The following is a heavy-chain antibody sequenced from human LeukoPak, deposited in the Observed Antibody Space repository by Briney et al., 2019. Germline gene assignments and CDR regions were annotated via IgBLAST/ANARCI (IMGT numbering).Heavy chain of an antibody. CDR1: GFTFSSYS. CDR2: ISSSSSYI. V-gene: IGHV3-21*01. J-gene: IGHJ4*02. Sequence: GSLRLSCAASGFTFSSYSMNWVRPAPGKGLEWVSSISSSSSYIYYADSVKGRFTISRDNAKNSLYLQMNSLRAEDTAVYYCARALDIVVVVAATPGYWGQGTLVTVSS. D-gene: IGHD2-15*01. CDR3: ARALDIVVVVAATPGY.